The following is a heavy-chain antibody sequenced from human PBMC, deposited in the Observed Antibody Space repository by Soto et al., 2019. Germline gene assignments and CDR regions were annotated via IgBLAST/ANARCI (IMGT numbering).Heavy chain of an antibody. CDR1: GFTFSSYG. CDR2: ISYDGSNK. Sequence: QVQLVESGGGVVQPGRSLRLSCAASGFTFSSYGMHWVRQAPGKGLEWVAVISYDGSNKYYADSVKGRFTISRDNSKNTLYLQMNSLRAEDMAVYYCAKSSQYSNYAFDYWGQGTLVTVSS. J-gene: IGHJ4*02. CDR3: AKSSQYSNYAFDY. V-gene: IGHV3-30*18. D-gene: IGHD4-4*01.